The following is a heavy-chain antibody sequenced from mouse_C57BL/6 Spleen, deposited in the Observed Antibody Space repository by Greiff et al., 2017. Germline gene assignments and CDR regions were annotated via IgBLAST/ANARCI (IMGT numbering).Heavy chain of an antibody. D-gene: IGHD1-1*01. CDR1: GFTFSDYG. J-gene: IGHJ1*03. CDR3: ARTPVGADWYFDG. CDR2: ISSGSSTI. Sequence: EVHLVESGGGLVKPGGSLKLSCAASGFTFSDYGMHWVRQAPEKGLEWVAYISSGSSTIYYADTVKGRFTISRDNAKNTLFLQMTSLRSEDTAMYDCARTPVGADWYFDGWGTGTTVTVSS. V-gene: IGHV5-17*01.